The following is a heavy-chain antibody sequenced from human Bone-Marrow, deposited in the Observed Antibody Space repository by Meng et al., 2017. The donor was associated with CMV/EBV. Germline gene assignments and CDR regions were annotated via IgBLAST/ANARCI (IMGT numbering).Heavy chain of an antibody. CDR1: GGSVSSGSYY. D-gene: IGHD6-6*01. J-gene: IGHJ4*02. CDR2: IYYSGST. Sequence: SATLALTCTVSGGSVSSGSYYWSWIRQPPGKGLEWIGYIYYSGSTNYNPSLKSRVTISIDTSKNQFSLKLTSVTAADTAVYYCARGGYGSSSVETAWGQGTLVTVSS. V-gene: IGHV4-61*01. CDR3: ARGGYGSSSVETA.